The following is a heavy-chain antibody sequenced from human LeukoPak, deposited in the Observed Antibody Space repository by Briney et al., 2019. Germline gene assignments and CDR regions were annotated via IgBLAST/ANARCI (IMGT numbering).Heavy chain of an antibody. CDR1: GFTFCGSA. V-gene: IGHV3-73*01. CDR2: IKSKANNYAT. J-gene: IGHJ4*02. Sequence: SGGSLRLSCAASGFTFCGSAMHWVRQASGKGLGWVGRIKSKANNYATAYAASVKGRFTISRDDSENTAFLQMNSLKTEDTAVYYCTRRGDGDYGDYWGQGTLVTVSS. D-gene: IGHD4-17*01. CDR3: TRRGDGDYGDY.